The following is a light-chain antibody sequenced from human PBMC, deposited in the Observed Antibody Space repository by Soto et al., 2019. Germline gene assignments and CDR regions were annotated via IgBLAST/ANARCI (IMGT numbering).Light chain of an antibody. Sequence: VVLTQSPGTLSLSPGQRATLSCRASQVLSSNYLAWYQQRPGQAPRLLIYDVFSRATGIPDRFSGSGSGSDFTLAISRLEPEDSGVYYCQQYFSSELTFDGGTKVELK. J-gene: IGKJ4*01. CDR3: QQYFSSELT. V-gene: IGKV3-20*01. CDR1: QVLSSNY. CDR2: DVF.